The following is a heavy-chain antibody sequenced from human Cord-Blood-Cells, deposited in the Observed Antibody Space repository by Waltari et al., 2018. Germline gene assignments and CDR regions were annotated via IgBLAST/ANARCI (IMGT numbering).Heavy chain of an antibody. J-gene: IGHJ2*01. V-gene: IGHV5-51*01. CDR3: ASWGWEAGWYFDL. CDR2: IYPGDSDT. CDR1: GYSFTSYW. Sequence: EVQLVQSGAEGKKPGESLKISCKGSGYSFTSYWIGRGGQMPGKGLEWMGIIYPGDSDTRYSPSFQGQVTISADKSISTAYLQWSSLKASDTAMYYCASWGWEAGWYFDLWGRGTLVTVSS. D-gene: IGHD1-26*01.